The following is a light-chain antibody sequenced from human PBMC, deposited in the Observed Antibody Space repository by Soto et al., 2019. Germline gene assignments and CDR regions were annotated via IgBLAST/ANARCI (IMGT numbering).Light chain of an antibody. Sequence: QSAPTQPASVSGSPGQSITISCTGTSSDVGGYNYVSWYQQHPGKAPKLLIYEVGDRPSGVSDRFSGSKSGNTASLTISGLQAEDEADYYCSSYSSSTTLVFGGGTKVTVL. CDR1: SSDVGGYNY. V-gene: IGLV2-14*01. CDR2: EVG. J-gene: IGLJ3*02. CDR3: SSYSSSTTLV.